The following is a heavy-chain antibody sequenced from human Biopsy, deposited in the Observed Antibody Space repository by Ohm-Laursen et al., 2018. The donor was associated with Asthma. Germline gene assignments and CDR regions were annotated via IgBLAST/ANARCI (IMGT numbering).Heavy chain of an antibody. CDR3: ARTYYDFLTGQVKDVFGV. CDR1: GYNFISFA. V-gene: IGHV1-3*04. CDR2: VNTGNGDT. D-gene: IGHD3-9*01. Sequence: ASVKVSCKASGYNFISFAIHWARQAPGQRLEWMGWVNTGNGDTKYSQKFQSRVTITRDTSASTAYMELRSLRSEDTATYYCARTYYDFLTGQVKDVFGVWGQGTMVTVSS. J-gene: IGHJ3*01.